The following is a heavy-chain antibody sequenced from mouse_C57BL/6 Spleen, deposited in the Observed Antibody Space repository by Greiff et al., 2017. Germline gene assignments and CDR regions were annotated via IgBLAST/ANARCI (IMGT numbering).Heavy chain of an antibody. J-gene: IGHJ3*01. CDR2: INPNNGGT. D-gene: IGHD2-5*01. CDR3: ARSLYYSNPWFAY. V-gene: IGHV1-26*01. Sequence: EVQLQQSGPELVKPGASVKISCKASGYTFTDYYMNWVKQSHGKSLEWIGDINPNNGGTSYNQKFKGKATLTVDKSSSTAYIELRSLTSEDSTVYYCARSLYYSNPWFAYWGQGTLVTVSA. CDR1: GYTFTDYY.